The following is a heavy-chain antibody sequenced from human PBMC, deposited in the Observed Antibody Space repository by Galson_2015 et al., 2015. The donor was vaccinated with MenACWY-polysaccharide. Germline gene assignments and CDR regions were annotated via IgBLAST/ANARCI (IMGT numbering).Heavy chain of an antibody. D-gene: IGHD2-15*01. CDR3: ARPSSGGSYYND. Sequence: SLRLSCAASGFIFSNCWMSWVRQAPGKGLEWVANIKQDGSETYYVDSVRGRFTISRDNAKNSVYLQMDSLRAEDTAVYYCARPSSGGSYYNDWGQGTLVTVSS. CDR2: IKQDGSET. V-gene: IGHV3-7*01. CDR1: GFIFSNCW. J-gene: IGHJ4*02.